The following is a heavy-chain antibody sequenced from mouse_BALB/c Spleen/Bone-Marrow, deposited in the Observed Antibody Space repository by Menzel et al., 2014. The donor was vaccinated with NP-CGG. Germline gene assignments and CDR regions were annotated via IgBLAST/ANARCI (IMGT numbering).Heavy chain of an antibody. CDR2: INPGSGGT. J-gene: IGHJ1*01. Sequence: VQLHQSGAELVRPGTSVKVSCKASGYAFTNYLIEWVKQRPGQGLEWIGVINPGSGGTNYNEKFKGKATLTADKSSSTAYMQLSSLTSDDSAVYFCARELGRWYFDVWGAGTTVTVSS. CDR3: ARELGRWYFDV. V-gene: IGHV1-54*01. CDR1: GYAFTNYL. D-gene: IGHD4-1*01.